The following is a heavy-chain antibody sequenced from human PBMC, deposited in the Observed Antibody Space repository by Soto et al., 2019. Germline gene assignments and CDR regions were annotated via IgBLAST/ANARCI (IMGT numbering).Heavy chain of an antibody. Sequence: LSXTCAVSVYSLGSGYFWGWIRQPPGKGLELIGTIYRSGSTYYNPSLKSRVTISVDTSKNRFSLKLTSVTAADTAVYYCARARTYGGFDYWGQGTLVTVSS. CDR3: ARARTYGGFDY. J-gene: IGHJ4*02. CDR2: IYRSGST. D-gene: IGHD4-17*01. V-gene: IGHV4-38-2*01. CDR1: VYSLGSGYF.